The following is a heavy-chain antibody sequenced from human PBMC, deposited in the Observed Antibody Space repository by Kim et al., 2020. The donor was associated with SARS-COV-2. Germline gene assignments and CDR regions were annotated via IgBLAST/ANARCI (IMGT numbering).Heavy chain of an antibody. V-gene: IGHV4-39*01. CDR3: ARHNTPRGNGYKGYFDY. Sequence: LKSRVTISVDTSKNQFSLKLSSVTAADTAVYYCARHNTPRGNGYKGYFDYWGQGTLVTVSS. D-gene: IGHD5-12*01. J-gene: IGHJ4*02.